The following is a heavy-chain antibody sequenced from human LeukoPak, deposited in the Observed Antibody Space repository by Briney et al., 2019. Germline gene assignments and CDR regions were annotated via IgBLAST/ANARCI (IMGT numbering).Heavy chain of an antibody. J-gene: IGHJ4*02. V-gene: IGHV3-21*01. D-gene: IGHD6-13*01. CDR1: GFTFSSYS. Sequence: GGSLRLSCAASGFTFSSYSMNWVRQAPGKGLEWVSSISSSSSYIYYADSVKGRFTISRDNAKNSLYLHMNSLRAEDTAVYYCASPTGYTVGDYWGQGTLVTVSS. CDR3: ASPTGYTVGDY. CDR2: ISSSSSYI.